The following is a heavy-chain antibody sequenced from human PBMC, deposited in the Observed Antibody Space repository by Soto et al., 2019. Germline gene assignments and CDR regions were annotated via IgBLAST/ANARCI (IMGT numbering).Heavy chain of an antibody. V-gene: IGHV4-30-4*01. CDR2: IYKSATT. CDR3: ARGRYCLTGRCFPNWFDS. J-gene: IGHJ5*01. Sequence: SETLSLTCSVSGDAISNLDYFWSWIRQPPGQALEYIGYIYKSATTYYNPSFESRVAISVDTSKSQFSLNVTSVTAADTAVYFCARGRYCLTGRCFPNWFDSWGQGALVTVSS. CDR1: GDAISNLDYF. D-gene: IGHD7-27*01.